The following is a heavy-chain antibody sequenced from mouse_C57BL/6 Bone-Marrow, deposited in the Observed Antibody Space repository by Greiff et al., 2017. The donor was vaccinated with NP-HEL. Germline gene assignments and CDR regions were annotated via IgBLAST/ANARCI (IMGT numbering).Heavy chain of an antibody. Sequence: EVQLQQSGPELVKPGASVKIPCKASGYTFTDYNMDWVKQSPVKSLEWIGDINPTDGDTLYNQKFKDKATLTVDKSSSTAYMQLRSLTSEDTAVYYCARSGYVYAIDYWGQGTSVTVSS. J-gene: IGHJ4*01. CDR3: ARSGYVYAIDY. CDR2: INPTDGDT. V-gene: IGHV1-18*01. D-gene: IGHD2-2*01. CDR1: GYTFTDYN.